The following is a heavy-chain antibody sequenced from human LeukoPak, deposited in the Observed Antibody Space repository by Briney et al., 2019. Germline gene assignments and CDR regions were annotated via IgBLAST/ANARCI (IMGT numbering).Heavy chain of an antibody. D-gene: IGHD5-12*01. J-gene: IGHJ4*02. V-gene: IGHV3-48*01. CDR3: ARGSGYDSLGPSDY. Sequence: GGSLRLSCAASGFTFSSYSMNWVRQAPGKGLEWVSYISSSSSTIYYADSVKGRFTISRDNAKNSLYLQMNSLRAEDTAVYYCARGSGYDSLGPSDYWGQGTLVTASS. CDR2: ISSSSSTI. CDR1: GFTFSSYS.